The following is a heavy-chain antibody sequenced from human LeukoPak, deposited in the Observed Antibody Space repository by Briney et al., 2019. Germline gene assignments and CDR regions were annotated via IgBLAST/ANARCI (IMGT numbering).Heavy chain of an antibody. CDR3: ARRSSGWYVTWFDP. Sequence: PSQTLSLTCTVSGVYITNGLYFWNWIRQPAGKGLEWIGRIYSNGDTNYNPSLKSRVTISQDRTRNQFSLKLSSVTAADTAVYYCARRSSGWYVTWFDPWGQGTLVTVSS. D-gene: IGHD6-19*01. CDR1: GVYITNGLYF. V-gene: IGHV4-61*02. CDR2: IYSNGDT. J-gene: IGHJ5*02.